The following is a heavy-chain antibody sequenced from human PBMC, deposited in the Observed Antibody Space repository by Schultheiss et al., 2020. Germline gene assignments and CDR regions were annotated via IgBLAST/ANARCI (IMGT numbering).Heavy chain of an antibody. Sequence: GGSLRLSCAASGFTFSSYGMHWVRQAPGKGLEWVAVISYDGSNKYYADSVKGRFTISRDNSKNTLYLQMNSLRAEDTAVYYCARDPHSLYGRYFDYWGQGTLVTVSS. J-gene: IGHJ4*02. D-gene: IGHD4-17*01. V-gene: IGHV3-30*03. CDR2: ISYDGSNK. CDR1: GFTFSSYG. CDR3: ARDPHSLYGRYFDY.